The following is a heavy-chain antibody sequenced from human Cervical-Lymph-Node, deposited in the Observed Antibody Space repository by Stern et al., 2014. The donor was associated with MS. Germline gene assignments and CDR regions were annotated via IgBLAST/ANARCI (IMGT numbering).Heavy chain of an antibody. J-gene: IGHJ4*02. CDR2: IWYDGSNK. Sequence: EQLVESGGGVVQPGRSLRLSCETSGFTFSYYGMHWVRQAPGKGLEWVALIWYDGSNKDYTDSVKGRFTISRDNSKNTLYLQMNSLRAEDTAVYYCTTDQHLAYYFDSWGQGTLVTVSS. D-gene: IGHD5-12*01. CDR3: TTDQHLAYYFDS. CDR1: GFTFSYYG. V-gene: IGHV3-33*08.